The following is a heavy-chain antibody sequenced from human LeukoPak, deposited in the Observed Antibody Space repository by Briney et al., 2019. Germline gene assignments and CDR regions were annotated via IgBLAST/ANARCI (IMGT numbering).Heavy chain of an antibody. CDR1: GFTFSSYS. D-gene: IGHD3-10*01. Sequence: PGGSLRLSCAASGFTFSSYSMNWVRRAPGKGLEWVSSISSSSSYIYYADSVKGRFTISRDNAKNSLYLQMNSLRAEDTAVYYCARARNMVRGVIIRSFDYWGQGTLVTVSS. V-gene: IGHV3-21*01. J-gene: IGHJ4*02. CDR3: ARARNMVRGVIIRSFDY. CDR2: ISSSSSYI.